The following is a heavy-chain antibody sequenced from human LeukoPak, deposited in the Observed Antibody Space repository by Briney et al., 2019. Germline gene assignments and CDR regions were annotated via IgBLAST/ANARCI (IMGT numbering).Heavy chain of an antibody. Sequence: ASVKVSCKASGYTFTSHFMHWVRQAPGQGLEWMGWINPNSGGTNYAQKFQGRVTMTRDTSISTAYMELSRLRSDDTAVYYCARGRRFVYSYGYPKRDDTFDIWGQGTMVTVSS. CDR2: INPNSGGT. CDR1: GYTFTSHF. V-gene: IGHV1-2*02. J-gene: IGHJ3*02. CDR3: ARGRRFVYSYGYPKRDDTFDI. D-gene: IGHD5-18*01.